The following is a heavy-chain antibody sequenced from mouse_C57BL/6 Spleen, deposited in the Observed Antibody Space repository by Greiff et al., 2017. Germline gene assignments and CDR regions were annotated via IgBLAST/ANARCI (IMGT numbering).Heavy chain of an antibody. CDR2: INPNNGGT. Sequence: VKLQQSGPELVKPGASVKISCKASGYTFTDYYMNWVKQSHGKSLEWIGDINPNNGGTSYNQKFKGKVILTVDKSSSTSYMELRSLTSEDSAVYYCARSYGNYVFDYWGQGTTLTVSS. J-gene: IGHJ2*01. D-gene: IGHD2-1*01. CDR1: GYTFTDYY. V-gene: IGHV1-26*01. CDR3: ARSYGNYVFDY.